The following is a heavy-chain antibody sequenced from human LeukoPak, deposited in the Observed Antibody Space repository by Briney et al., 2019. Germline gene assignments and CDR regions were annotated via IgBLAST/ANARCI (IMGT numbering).Heavy chain of an antibody. CDR3: AKDIGYSYGYYQFDY. J-gene: IGHJ4*02. D-gene: IGHD5-18*01. CDR1: GFTFDDYA. Sequence: GGSLRLSCAASGFTFDDYAMHWVRQAPGKGLEWVSGISWNSGSIGYADSVKGRLTISRDNAKNSLYLQMNSLRAEDTALYYCAKDIGYSYGYYQFDYWGQGTLVTVSS. CDR2: ISWNSGSI. V-gene: IGHV3-9*01.